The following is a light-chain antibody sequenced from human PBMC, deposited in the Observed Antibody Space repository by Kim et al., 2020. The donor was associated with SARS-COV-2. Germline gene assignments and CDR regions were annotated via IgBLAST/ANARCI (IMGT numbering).Light chain of an antibody. V-gene: IGLV1-51*01. CDR3: GTWDGTLVV. J-gene: IGLJ3*02. Sequence: APGQKVTISCSGSSSNIGNNYVSWYQQLPGTAPKLLIYDNNKRPSGIPDRFSGSKSGTSATLGITGLQTGDEADYYCGTWDGTLVVFGGGTQLTVL. CDR2: DNN. CDR1: SSNIGNNY.